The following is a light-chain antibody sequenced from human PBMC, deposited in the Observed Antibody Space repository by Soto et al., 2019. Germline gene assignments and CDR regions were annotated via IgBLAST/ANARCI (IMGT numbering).Light chain of an antibody. CDR3: QHYGYPQWT. V-gene: IGKV3-11*01. J-gene: IGKJ1*01. Sequence: EIVLTQSPATLSLSPGERATLSCRASQSVSSYLAWYQQKPGQAPRLLIYDASNRATGIPARFSGSGSGTDFTLTTSRLEPEDFAVYYCQHYGYPQWTFGQGTKVDIK. CDR1: QSVSSY. CDR2: DAS.